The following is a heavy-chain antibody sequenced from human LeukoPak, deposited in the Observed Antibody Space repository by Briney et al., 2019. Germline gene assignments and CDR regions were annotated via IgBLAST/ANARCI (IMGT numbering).Heavy chain of an antibody. V-gene: IGHV3-9*01. J-gene: IGHJ2*01. Sequence: GGSVRLSCAASGFSFGGYALHWVRQAPGKGLEWVASISWNSGDIVHADSVKGRFTISRDNAKNSLYLQMDSLRTEDTALYYCVKSGGYATAIRYFDLWGRGTLVTVSS. CDR2: ISWNSGDI. CDR1: GFSFGGYA. CDR3: VKSGGYATAIRYFDL. D-gene: IGHD2-21*02.